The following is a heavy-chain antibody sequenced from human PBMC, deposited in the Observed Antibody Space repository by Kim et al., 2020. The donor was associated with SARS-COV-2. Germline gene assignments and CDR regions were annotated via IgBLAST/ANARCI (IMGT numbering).Heavy chain of an antibody. V-gene: IGHV3-7*03. Sequence: GGSLRLSCAASGFTFSSYWMSWVRQAPGKGLEWVANIKQDGSEKYYVDSVKGRFTISRDNAKNSLYLQMNSLRAEDTAVYYCARVLDIVVVPAAPYNWFEPWGQGTLVTVSS. CDR2: IKQDGSEK. CDR3: ARVLDIVVVPAAPYNWFEP. CDR1: GFTFSSYW. J-gene: IGHJ5*02. D-gene: IGHD2-2*03.